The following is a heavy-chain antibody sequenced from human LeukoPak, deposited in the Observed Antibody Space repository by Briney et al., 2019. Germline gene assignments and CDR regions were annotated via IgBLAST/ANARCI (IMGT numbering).Heavy chain of an antibody. CDR3: ASSAAALRIRGYYGMDV. D-gene: IGHD2-2*01. CDR1: GYTFTGYY. V-gene: IGHV1-2*02. CDR2: INPNSGGT. J-gene: IGHJ6*02. Sequence: ASVKVSCKASGYTFTGYYMHWVRQAPGQGLEWMGWINPNSGGTNYAQKFQGRVIMTRDTSISTAYMELSRLRSDDTAVYYCASSAAALRIRGYYGMDVWGQGTTVTVSS.